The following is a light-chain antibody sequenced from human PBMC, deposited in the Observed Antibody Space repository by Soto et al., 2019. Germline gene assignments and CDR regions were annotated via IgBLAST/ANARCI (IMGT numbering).Light chain of an antibody. CDR2: RIF. Sequence: EIVMTHSPGTVSVFPCETVTLSFRASQSVSGYLDWFHQKPGQAPRLVLLRIFTRAIGVPARFSGSGSETEFTLTISGLQSEDSGVYYCQQYNNWPITFGQGTRLEIK. J-gene: IGKJ5*01. V-gene: IGKV3-15*01. CDR3: QQYNNWPIT. CDR1: QSVSGY.